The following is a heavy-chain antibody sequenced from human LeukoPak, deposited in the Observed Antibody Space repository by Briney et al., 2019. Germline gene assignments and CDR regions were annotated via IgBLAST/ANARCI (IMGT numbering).Heavy chain of an antibody. CDR2: ISWNSGSI. J-gene: IGHJ4*02. D-gene: IGHD3-22*01. CDR1: GFTFDDYA. V-gene: IGHV3-9*01. CDR3: AKAYYDSSPYYFDY. Sequence: SGGSLRLSCAASGFTFDDYAMHWVRQAPGKGLEWVSGISWNSGSIGYADSVKGRFTISRDNAKNSLYLQMNSLRAEDTALYYCAKAYYDSSPYYFDYWGQGTLVTVSS.